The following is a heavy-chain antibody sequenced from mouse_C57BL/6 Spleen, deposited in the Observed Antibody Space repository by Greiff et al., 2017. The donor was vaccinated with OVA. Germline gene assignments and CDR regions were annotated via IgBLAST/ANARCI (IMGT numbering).Heavy chain of an antibody. Sequence: VQVVESGAELVKPGASVKLSCKASGYTFTEYTIHWVKQRSGQGLEWIGWFYPGSGSIKYNEKFKDKATLTADKSSSTVYMELSRLTSEDSAVYFCARHEDPWGHFDYWGQGTTLTVSS. D-gene: IGHD4-1*01. CDR1: GYTFTEYT. CDR2: FYPGSGSI. CDR3: ARHEDPWGHFDY. J-gene: IGHJ2*01. V-gene: IGHV1-62-2*01.